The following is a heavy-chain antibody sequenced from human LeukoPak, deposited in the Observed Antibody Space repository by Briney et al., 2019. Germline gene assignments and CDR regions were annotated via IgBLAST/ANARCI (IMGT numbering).Heavy chain of an antibody. Sequence: ASVKVSCKASGYTFTSYGINWVRQATGQGLEWMGWMNPNTGNTAYAQKFQGRVTMTRNTSTRTAYMELNSLTSDDTAVYYCARVGSSWYNYFDPWGQGTLVTVSS. CDR2: MNPNTGNT. V-gene: IGHV1-8*01. CDR3: ARVGSSWYNYFDP. CDR1: GYTFTSYG. J-gene: IGHJ5*02. D-gene: IGHD6-13*01.